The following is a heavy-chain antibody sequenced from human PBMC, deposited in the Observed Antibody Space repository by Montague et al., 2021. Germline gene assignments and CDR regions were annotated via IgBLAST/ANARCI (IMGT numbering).Heavy chain of an antibody. V-gene: IGHV4-39*01. J-gene: IGHJ5*02. CDR2: IYSSGST. D-gene: IGHD2-8*01. Sequence: SETLSLTCTVSGGSISRSSYYWGWIRQPPGKGLEWIGSIYSSGSTYYNPSLKSRVTISADTSKNQFSLKLSSVTAADTAVYYCTRPGGYCTNDTCYFWFAPGGQGILVTVPS. CDR1: GGSISRSSYY. CDR3: TRPGGYCTNDTCYFWFAP.